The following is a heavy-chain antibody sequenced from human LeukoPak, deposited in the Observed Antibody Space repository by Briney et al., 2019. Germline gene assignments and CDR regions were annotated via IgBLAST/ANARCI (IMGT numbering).Heavy chain of an antibody. J-gene: IGHJ4*02. Sequence: PGGCLRLSCAASGFTFSSYSMNWVRQAPGKGLEWVSSISSSSSYIYYADSVKGRFTISRDNAKNSLYLQMNSLRAEDTAVYYCARVSGVGIAAPDYWGQGALVTVSS. V-gene: IGHV3-21*01. D-gene: IGHD6-6*01. CDR3: ARVSGVGIAAPDY. CDR1: GFTFSSYS. CDR2: ISSSSSYI.